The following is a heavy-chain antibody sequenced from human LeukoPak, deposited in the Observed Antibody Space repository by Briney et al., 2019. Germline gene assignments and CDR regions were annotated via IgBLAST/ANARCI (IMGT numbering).Heavy chain of an antibody. J-gene: IGHJ4*02. CDR3: ARDHRTLGYCSSTSCYWVY. CDR2: INAGNGNT. Sequence: ASVKVSCKTSGYTFTNYAMNWVRQAPGQRLEWMGWINAGNGNTKYSQKFQGRVTITRDTSASTAYMELSSLRSEDTAVYYCARDHRTLGYCSSTSCYWVYWGQGTLVTVSS. V-gene: IGHV1-3*01. D-gene: IGHD2-2*01. CDR1: GYTFTNYA.